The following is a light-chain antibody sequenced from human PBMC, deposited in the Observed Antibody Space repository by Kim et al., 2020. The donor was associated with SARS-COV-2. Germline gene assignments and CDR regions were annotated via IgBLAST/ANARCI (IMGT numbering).Light chain of an antibody. CDR1: RLRSYY. Sequence: ALGQTVRITCQGDRLRSYYASWYQQKPGQAPVLVIYGKNNRPSGIPDRFSGSSSGNTASLTITGAQAEDEADYCCNSRDSSGNHLVFGGGTQLTVL. V-gene: IGLV3-19*01. J-gene: IGLJ2*01. CDR2: GKN. CDR3: NSRDSSGNHLV.